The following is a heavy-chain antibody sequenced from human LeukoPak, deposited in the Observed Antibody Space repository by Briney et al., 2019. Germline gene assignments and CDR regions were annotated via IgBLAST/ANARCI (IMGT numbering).Heavy chain of an antibody. CDR3: ARDLWEQQDGRRFDY. CDR1: GYTFTSYG. Sequence: EASVKVSCKASGYTFTSYGISWVRQAPGQGLEWMGWISAYNGNTNYAQKLQGRVTMTTDTSTSTAYMELRSLRSDDTAVYYCARDLWEQQDGRRFDYWGQGTLVTVSS. D-gene: IGHD1-26*01. J-gene: IGHJ4*02. V-gene: IGHV1-18*01. CDR2: ISAYNGNT.